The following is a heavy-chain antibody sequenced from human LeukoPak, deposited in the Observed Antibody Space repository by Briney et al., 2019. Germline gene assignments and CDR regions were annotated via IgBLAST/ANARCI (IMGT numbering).Heavy chain of an antibody. D-gene: IGHD3-3*01. Sequence: PSETLSLTCTVYGGFFSDYSWSWVRQPPGKGREWIGEVSHGGTTNYNPSLESRVTISIDTSNSQCSLNLKSVTAADSGVYYCARDGIAVFGVITGNYYYMDVWGKGTTVTVSS. J-gene: IGHJ6*03. CDR3: ARDGIAVFGVITGNYYYMDV. CDR2: VSHGGTT. CDR1: GGFFSDYS. V-gene: IGHV4-34*01.